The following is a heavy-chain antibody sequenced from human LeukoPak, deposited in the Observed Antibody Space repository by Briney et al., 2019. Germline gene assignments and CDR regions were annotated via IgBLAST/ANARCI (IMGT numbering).Heavy chain of an antibody. Sequence: PGGSLRLSCAASGFTFTDYWMHWARQTPGKGLVWVSRITIDGSDTTYADSVKGRFTIPRDNAQNTVYLQMNSLRAEDTAIYYCVSGGDAFSTFFWGQGTLVTVSS. D-gene: IGHD2-21*01. V-gene: IGHV3-74*01. CDR3: VSGGDAFSTFF. J-gene: IGHJ4*02. CDR2: ITIDGSDT. CDR1: GFTFTDYW.